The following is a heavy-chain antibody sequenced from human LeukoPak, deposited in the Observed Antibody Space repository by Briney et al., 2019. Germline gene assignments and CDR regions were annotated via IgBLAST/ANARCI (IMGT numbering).Heavy chain of an antibody. J-gene: IGHJ4*02. Sequence: SETLSLTCTVSGGSISSSSYYWGWIRQPPGKGLEWIGSIYYSGSTYYNPSLKSRVTISVDTSKNQFSLKLSSVTAADTAVYYCAREGIAAAGEYWGQGTLVTVSS. V-gene: IGHV4-39*07. CDR1: GGSISSSSYY. CDR2: IYYSGST. CDR3: AREGIAAAGEY. D-gene: IGHD6-13*01.